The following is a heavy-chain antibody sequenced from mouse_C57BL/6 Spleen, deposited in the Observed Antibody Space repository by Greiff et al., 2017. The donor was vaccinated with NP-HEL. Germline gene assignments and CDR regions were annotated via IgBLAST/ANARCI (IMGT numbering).Heavy chain of an antibody. D-gene: IGHD2-14*01. V-gene: IGHV2-4*01. CDR2: ICSGGST. J-gene: IGHJ1*03. Sequence: VQLQESGPGLVQPSQSLSITCTVSGFSLTSYGVHWVRQPPGKGLEWLGVICSGGSTDYNAAFISRLSISKDNSKSQVFFKMNSMQADDAAIYYCAKDRRGLWYFDVWGTGTTVTVSS. CDR1: GFSLTSYG. CDR3: AKDRRGLWYFDV.